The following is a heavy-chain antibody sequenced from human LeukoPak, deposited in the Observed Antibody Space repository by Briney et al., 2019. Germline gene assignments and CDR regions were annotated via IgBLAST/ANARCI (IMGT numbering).Heavy chain of an antibody. CDR3: ARPPPRYYYGSGSYYWFDP. J-gene: IGHJ5*02. CDR2: INPNSGT. V-gene: IGHV1-2*02. D-gene: IGHD3-10*01. Sequence: ASVKVSCKASGYTFTDYYMHWVRQAPGQGLEWMGWINPNSGTNYAQKFQGRVTMTRDTSISTAYMELSRLRSDDTAVYYCARPPPRYYYGSGSYYWFDPWGQGTLVTVSS. CDR1: GYTFTDYY.